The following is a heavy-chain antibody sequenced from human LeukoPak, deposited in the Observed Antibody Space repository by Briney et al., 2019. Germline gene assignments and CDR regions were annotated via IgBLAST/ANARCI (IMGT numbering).Heavy chain of an antibody. CDR2: LYSDGNT. D-gene: IGHD1-14*01. CDR3: ARGVEPLAANTLAY. J-gene: IGHJ4*02. CDR1: GVTFITND. Sequence: GRSLRLSCAASGVTFITNDMSWVRQAPGKGLEWVSVLYSDGNTKYADSVQGRFTISRDNSKNTLYLEMNSLSPDDTAVYYCARGVEPLAANTLAYWGQGTLVTVSS. V-gene: IGHV3-53*01.